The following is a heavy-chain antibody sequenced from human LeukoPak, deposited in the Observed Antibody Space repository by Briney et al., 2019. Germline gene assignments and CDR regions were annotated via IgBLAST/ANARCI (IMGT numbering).Heavy chain of an antibody. Sequence: GGSLRLSCAASGFTFSSYWMSWVRPAPGKGLEWVANIKQDGSDKYYVDSVKGRFTISRDNAKNSLYMQINSLRAEDTAVYYCARQTVVGSYFDYWGQGSPVTVSS. CDR2: IKQDGSDK. CDR3: ARQTVVGSYFDY. D-gene: IGHD3-10*01. CDR1: GFTFSSYW. V-gene: IGHV3-7*01. J-gene: IGHJ4*02.